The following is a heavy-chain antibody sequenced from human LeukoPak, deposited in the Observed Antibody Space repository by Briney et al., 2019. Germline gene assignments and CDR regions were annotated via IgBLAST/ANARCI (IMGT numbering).Heavy chain of an antibody. CDR3: ARVELRFSNWFDP. J-gene: IGHJ5*02. D-gene: IGHD3-3*01. V-gene: IGHV4-39*07. Sequence: PSETLSLTCTVSGGSISSSTYYWGWIRQPPGKGLEWIGSIYYTGSTYYNPSLKSRVTISVDTSKNQFSLKPTSVTAADTAVYYCARVELRFSNWFDPGAREPWSPSPQ. CDR1: GGSISSSTYY. CDR2: IYYTGST.